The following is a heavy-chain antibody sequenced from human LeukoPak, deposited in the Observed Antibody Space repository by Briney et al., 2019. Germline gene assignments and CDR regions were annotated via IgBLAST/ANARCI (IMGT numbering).Heavy chain of an antibody. CDR3: ARYRFDY. J-gene: IGHJ4*02. CDR1: GFTFINYA. CDR2: ISSSSSYI. V-gene: IGHV3-21*01. Sequence: GGSLRLSCAASGFTFINYAMNWVRQAPGKGLEWVSSISSSSSYIYYADSLKGRFTISRDNAKNSLYLQMNSLRAEDTAVYYCARYRFDYWGQGTLVTVSS.